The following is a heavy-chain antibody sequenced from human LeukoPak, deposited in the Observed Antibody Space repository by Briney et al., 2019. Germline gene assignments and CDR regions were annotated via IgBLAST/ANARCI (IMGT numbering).Heavy chain of an antibody. J-gene: IGHJ4*02. CDR3: AKAPLYYYDSSGYLDY. D-gene: IGHD3-22*01. CDR2: ISGSGGSI. V-gene: IGHV3-23*01. Sequence: PGGSLRLSCAASGFTFNNYAMSWVRQAPGKGLEWVSAISGSGGSIYYADSVKGRFTISRDNSKNTLYLQMNSLRAEDTAVYYCAKAPLYYYDSSGYLDYWGQGTLVTVSS. CDR1: GFTFNNYA.